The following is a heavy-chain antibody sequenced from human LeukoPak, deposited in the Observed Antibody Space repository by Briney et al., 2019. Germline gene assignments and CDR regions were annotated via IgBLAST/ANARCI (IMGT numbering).Heavy chain of an antibody. CDR1: GYTFTGYY. J-gene: IGHJ4*02. CDR2: INPNSGGT. Sequence: ASVKGSCRASGYTFTGYYMHWVRQAPGQGLEWMGWINPNSGGTNYAQKLQGRDTMTRGTSIRTAYMELSRLRSDDTAVYYCASRGMEGATTVDYWGQGTLVTVSS. D-gene: IGHD1-26*01. V-gene: IGHV1-2*02. CDR3: ASRGMEGATTVDY.